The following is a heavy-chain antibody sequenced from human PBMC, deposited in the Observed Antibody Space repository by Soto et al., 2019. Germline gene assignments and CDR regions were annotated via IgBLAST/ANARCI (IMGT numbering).Heavy chain of an antibody. Sequence: EVQLVESGGGLVQPGGSLRVSCAASGFSFSSHWMSWVRQAPGKGLEWVANIKQDGSEEYYVDSVKGRFTISRDNVQNSLYLRMNRLRAEDTAIYYCTSLSSTWPREYWGQGTLVTVSS. J-gene: IGHJ4*02. CDR3: TSLSSTWPREY. V-gene: IGHV3-7*03. D-gene: IGHD6-13*01. CDR1: GFSFSSHW. CDR2: IKQDGSEE.